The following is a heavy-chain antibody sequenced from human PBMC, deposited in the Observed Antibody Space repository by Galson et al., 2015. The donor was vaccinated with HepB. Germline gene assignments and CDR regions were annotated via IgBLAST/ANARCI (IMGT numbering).Heavy chain of an antibody. CDR3: VKDDYYYGSGSSRY. V-gene: IGHV3-53*05. CDR1: GFTFSSNY. Sequence: SLRLSCAASGFTFSSNYMSWVRQAPGKGLECVSVIYSGGTTYYADSVKGRFTISGDNSKNTLYLQMNSLRADDTAVYYCVKDDYYYGSGSSRYWGQGTLVTVSS. D-gene: IGHD3-10*01. CDR2: IYSGGTT. J-gene: IGHJ4*02.